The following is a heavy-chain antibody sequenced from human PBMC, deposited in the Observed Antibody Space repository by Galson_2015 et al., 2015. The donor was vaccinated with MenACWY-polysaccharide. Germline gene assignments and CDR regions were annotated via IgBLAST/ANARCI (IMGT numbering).Heavy chain of an antibody. CDR1: GFSIHTYT. D-gene: IGHD7-27*01. CDR2: INSGSTTI. CDR3: ATGDY. J-gene: IGHJ6*03. Sequence: SLRLSCAASGFSIHTYTVIWVRQVPGKGLEWLSYINSGSTTIHYADSVKGRFTVSRDNVKNSAYLQLDSLRDGDTALYYCATGDY. V-gene: IGHV3-48*02.